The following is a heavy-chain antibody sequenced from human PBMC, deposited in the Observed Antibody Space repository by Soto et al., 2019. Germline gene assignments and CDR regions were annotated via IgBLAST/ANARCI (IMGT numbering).Heavy chain of an antibody. Sequence: PSQTLSLTCVITGDSVSSNSAGWSWVRQSPSRGLEWLGRTYYRSKWYYEYAVSVRGRITINPDTSKNQYSLQLNSVTPEDTAVYFCARGEQYSGRTFDYQGQRTLVTVSS. D-gene: IGHD1-26*01. CDR3: ARGEQYSGRTFDY. CDR2: TYYRSKWYY. J-gene: IGHJ4*01. V-gene: IGHV6-1*01. CDR1: GDSVSSNSAG.